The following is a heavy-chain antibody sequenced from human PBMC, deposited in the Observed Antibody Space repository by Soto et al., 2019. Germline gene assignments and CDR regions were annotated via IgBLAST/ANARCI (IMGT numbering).Heavy chain of an antibody. Sequence: LSLTCTVSGGSISSYYWSWIRQPPGKGLEWIGYIYYSGSTNYNPSLKSRVTISVDTSKNQFSLKLSSVTAADTAVYYCAGAWGAYYYYYGMDVWGQGTTVTVSS. CDR3: AGAWGAYYYYYGMDV. CDR1: GGSISSYY. J-gene: IGHJ6*02. CDR2: IYYSGST. D-gene: IGHD7-27*01. V-gene: IGHV4-59*01.